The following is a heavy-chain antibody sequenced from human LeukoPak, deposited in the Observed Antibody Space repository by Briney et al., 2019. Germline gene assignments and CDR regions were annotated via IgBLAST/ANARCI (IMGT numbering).Heavy chain of an antibody. CDR2: ISSSSSYI. Sequence: SGGSLRLSCAASGFTFSSYSMNWVRQAPGKGLEWVSSISSSSSYIYYADSVKGRFTISRDNAKNSLYLQMNSLRAEDTAVYYCARESFILAARPLDYWGQGTLATVSS. CDR3: ARESFILAARPLDY. J-gene: IGHJ4*02. CDR1: GFTFSSYS. D-gene: IGHD6-6*01. V-gene: IGHV3-21*01.